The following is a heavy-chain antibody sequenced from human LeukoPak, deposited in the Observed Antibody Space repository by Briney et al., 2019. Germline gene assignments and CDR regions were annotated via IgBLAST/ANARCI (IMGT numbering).Heavy chain of an antibody. J-gene: IGHJ4*02. V-gene: IGHV3-21*01. Sequence: GGSLRLSCAASGFTFSSYSTNWVRQAPGKGLEWVSSISSSSSYIYYADSVKGRFTISRDNAKNSLYLQMNSLRAEDTAVYYCARGTPSYYDFWSGYIITYFDYWGQGTLVTVSS. CDR3: ARGTPSYYDFWSGYIITYFDY. CDR2: ISSSSSYI. CDR1: GFTFSSYS. D-gene: IGHD3-3*01.